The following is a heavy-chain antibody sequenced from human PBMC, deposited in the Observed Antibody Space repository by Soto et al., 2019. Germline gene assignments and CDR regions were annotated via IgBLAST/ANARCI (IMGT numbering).Heavy chain of an antibody. D-gene: IGHD3-3*01. CDR1: RFPFSSYS. Sequence: VGSLILSCSSPRFPFSSYSLILVLQAPGKRVECLSAISGSGGSTYYAGSVKGRFTISRDNSKNTVYLQMNSLSADDTAVSYCAKGPYDFWSGSYYYYYYGMDVWGQGTTVTVSS. V-gene: IGHV3-23*01. CDR2: ISGSGGST. J-gene: IGHJ6*01. CDR3: AKGPYDFWSGSYYYYYYGMDV.